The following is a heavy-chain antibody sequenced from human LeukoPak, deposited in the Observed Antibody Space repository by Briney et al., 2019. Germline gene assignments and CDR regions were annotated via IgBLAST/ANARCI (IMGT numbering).Heavy chain of an antibody. D-gene: IGHD4-11*01. CDR2: MNPNSGNT. Sequence: GASVKVSCKASGYTFTSYDINWVRPATGQGLEWMGWMNPNSGNTGYAQKFQGRITMTRNTSISTAYMELSSLRSEDTAVYYCARGIMTTAQYYYYYMDVWGKGTTVTVSS. V-gene: IGHV1-8*01. CDR3: ARGIMTTAQYYYYYMDV. J-gene: IGHJ6*03. CDR1: GYTFTSYD.